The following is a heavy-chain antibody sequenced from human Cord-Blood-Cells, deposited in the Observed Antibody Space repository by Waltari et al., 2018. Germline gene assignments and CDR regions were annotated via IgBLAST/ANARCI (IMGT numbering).Heavy chain of an antibody. D-gene: IGHD5-12*01. CDR3: ARDRGIRDGYNFDY. J-gene: IGHJ4*02. CDR2: IYYSGST. CDR1: GGSISSVAYY. V-gene: IGHV4-30-4*01. Sequence: QVQLQESGPGLVKPSQTLSLTCTVSGGSISSVAYYWTWIRQPPGKGLEWIGYIYYSGSTYYNPSLKSRVTISVDTSKNQFSLKLSSVTAADTAVYYCARDRGIRDGYNFDYWGQGTLVTVSS.